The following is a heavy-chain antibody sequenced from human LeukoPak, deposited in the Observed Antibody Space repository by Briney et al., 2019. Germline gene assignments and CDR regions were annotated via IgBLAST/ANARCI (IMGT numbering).Heavy chain of an antibody. CDR2: ISSSSSSYI. J-gene: IGHJ4*02. CDR3: ARDGIAALYFDY. D-gene: IGHD6-6*01. Sequence: GGSLRLSCAASGFTFSSYSMTWVRQAPGKGLEWVSSISSSSSSYIYYADSVKGRFTISRDNAKNSLYLQMNSLRAEDTAVYYCARDGIAALYFDYWGQGTLVTVSS. V-gene: IGHV3-21*01. CDR1: GFTFSSYS.